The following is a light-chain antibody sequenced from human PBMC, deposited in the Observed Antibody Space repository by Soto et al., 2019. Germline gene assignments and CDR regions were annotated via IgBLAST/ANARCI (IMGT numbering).Light chain of an antibody. CDR3: QQYHNWPLT. J-gene: IGKJ4*01. V-gene: IGKV3-15*01. CDR1: QSVANS. CDR2: GAS. Sequence: ETVMTQSPATLSVSPGERATLSCRASQSVANSLAWYQQKLGQAPRLLIYGASTRATDIPARFSGSGSGTEFTLTISSLQSEDFAVYYCQQYHNWPLTFGGGTKVEIK.